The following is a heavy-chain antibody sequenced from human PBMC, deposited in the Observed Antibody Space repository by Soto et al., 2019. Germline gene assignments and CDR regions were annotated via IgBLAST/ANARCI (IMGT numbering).Heavy chain of an antibody. Sequence: QVQLVESGGGVVQPGRSLRLSCVTSGFTFRNYAMHWVRQAPGKGLEWLAAISYNGSKKYYADAVKGRVTISRDNSKNTMYLQMNSLRAEDTAVYYCATAGFGDTAVGNEYWGQGTLVTVSS. CDR2: ISYNGSKK. J-gene: IGHJ4*02. V-gene: IGHV3-30*04. CDR1: GFTFRNYA. D-gene: IGHD5-18*01. CDR3: ATAGFGDTAVGNEY.